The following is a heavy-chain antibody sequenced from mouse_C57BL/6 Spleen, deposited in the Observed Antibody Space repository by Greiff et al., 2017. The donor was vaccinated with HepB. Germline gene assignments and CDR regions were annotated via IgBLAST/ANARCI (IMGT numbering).Heavy chain of an antibody. CDR1: GYTFTSYD. V-gene: IGHV1-85*01. Sequence: VKLVESGPELVKPGASVKLSCKASGYTFTSYDINWVKQRPGQGLEWIGWIYPRDGSTKYNEKFKGKATLTVDTSSSTAYMELHSLTSEDSAVYFCAVYGSSPYWYFDVWGTGTTVTVSS. D-gene: IGHD1-1*01. CDR2: IYPRDGST. J-gene: IGHJ1*03. CDR3: AVYGSSPYWYFDV.